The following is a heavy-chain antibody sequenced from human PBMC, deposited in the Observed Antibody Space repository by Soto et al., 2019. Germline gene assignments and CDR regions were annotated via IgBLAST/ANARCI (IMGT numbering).Heavy chain of an antibody. CDR2: IYYSGGT. J-gene: IGHJ4*02. CDR3: ARLASVAGILDY. D-gene: IGHD6-19*01. Sequence: PSETLSLTCTVSGGSISSSSYYWGWIRQPPGKGLEWIGSIYYSGGTYYNPSLKSRVTISVDTSKNQFSLKLSSVTAADTAVYYCARLASVAGILDYWGQGTLVTVSS. CDR1: GGSISSSSYY. V-gene: IGHV4-39*01.